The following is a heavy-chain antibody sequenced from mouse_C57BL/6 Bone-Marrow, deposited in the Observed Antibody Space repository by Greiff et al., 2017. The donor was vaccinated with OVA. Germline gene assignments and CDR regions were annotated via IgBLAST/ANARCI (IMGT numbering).Heavy chain of an antibody. Sequence: EVKLMESGPGLVKPSQSLSLTCSVTGYSITSGYYWNWIRQFPGNKLEWMGYISYDGSNNYNPSLKNRISITRDTSKNQFFLKLNSVTTEDTATYYCARRGYGSGFDYWGQGTTLTVSS. CDR1: GYSITSGYY. CDR3: ARRGYGSGFDY. D-gene: IGHD1-1*01. V-gene: IGHV3-6*01. J-gene: IGHJ2*01. CDR2: ISYDGSN.